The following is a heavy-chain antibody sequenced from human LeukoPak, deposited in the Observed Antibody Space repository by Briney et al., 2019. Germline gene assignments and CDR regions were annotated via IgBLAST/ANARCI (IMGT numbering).Heavy chain of an antibody. CDR3: AKDLEYSSSYYFDY. J-gene: IGHJ4*02. Sequence: GGSLRLSCAASGFTFNSYAMSWVRQAPGKGLEWVSAISGSGGSTYYADSVKGRFTISRDNSKNTLYLQMNSLRAEDTAVYYCAKDLEYSSSYYFDYWGQGTLVTVSS. D-gene: IGHD6-6*01. CDR2: ISGSGGST. V-gene: IGHV3-23*01. CDR1: GFTFNSYA.